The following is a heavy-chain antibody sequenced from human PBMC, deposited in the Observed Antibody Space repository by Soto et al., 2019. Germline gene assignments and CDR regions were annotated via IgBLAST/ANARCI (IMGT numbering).Heavy chain of an antibody. D-gene: IGHD3-16*01. J-gene: IGHJ4*02. Sequence: QVQLVESGGGLVKPGGSLRLSCAASGFTFSNYYMSWIRQAPGKGLESLSYISGSSSDTNYADSVKGRFTISRDNAKNSLYLQMNSLRAEDTAVYYCVTGPRRLGDWGQGTLVIVSS. CDR1: GFTFSNYY. CDR3: VTGPRRLGD. CDR2: ISGSSSDT. V-gene: IGHV3-11*05.